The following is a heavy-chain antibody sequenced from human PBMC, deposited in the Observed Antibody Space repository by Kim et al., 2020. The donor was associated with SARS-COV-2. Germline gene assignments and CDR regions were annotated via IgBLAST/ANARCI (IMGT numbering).Heavy chain of an antibody. Sequence: ASVKVSCKASGYTFTSYGISWVRQAPGQGLEWMGWISAYNGNTNYAQKLQGRVTMTTDTSTSTAYMELRSLGSDDTAVYYCARDWYYDSSGYYYEADFDYWGQGNLGTVSS. CDR3: ARDWYYDSSGYYYEADFDY. J-gene: IGHJ4*02. D-gene: IGHD3-22*01. V-gene: IGHV1-18*01. CDR1: GYTFTSYG. CDR2: ISAYNGNT.